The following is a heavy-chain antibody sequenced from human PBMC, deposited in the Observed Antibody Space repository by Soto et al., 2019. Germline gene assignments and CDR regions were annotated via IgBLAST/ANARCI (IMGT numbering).Heavy chain of an antibody. CDR3: ASAYCSSTSCYTVGV. CDR1: GGTFSSYA. D-gene: IGHD2-2*02. CDR2: FIPIFGTT. Sequence: QVQLVQSGAEVKKPGPPVKVSCKASGGTFSSYAISGVRQAPGQGLEWMGGFIPIFGTTNYAQRFQGRVTIIADESTSTVYMALSSVRSEDTAVYYCASAYCSSTSCYTVGVWGQGTTVTVSS. J-gene: IGHJ6*02. V-gene: IGHV1-69*01.